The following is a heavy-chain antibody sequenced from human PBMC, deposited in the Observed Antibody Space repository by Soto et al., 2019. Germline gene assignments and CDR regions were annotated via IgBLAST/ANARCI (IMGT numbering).Heavy chain of an antibody. Sequence: SEIMSLTRSVAAGSSSSLYGRWIRPPPGKGLEWIGYIYYSGSTNYNPSLKSRVTISVDTSKNQFSLKLSSVTAADTAVYYCARSASFAWSYYFDYWGQGTLVTVSS. CDR3: ARSASFAWSYYFDY. CDR1: AGSSSSLY. J-gene: IGHJ4*02. V-gene: IGHV4-59*11. CDR2: IYYSGST. D-gene: IGHD2-15*01.